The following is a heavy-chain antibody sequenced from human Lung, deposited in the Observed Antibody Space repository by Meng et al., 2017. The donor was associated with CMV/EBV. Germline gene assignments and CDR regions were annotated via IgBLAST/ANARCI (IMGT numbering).Heavy chain of an antibody. CDR1: GYTFTGYY. J-gene: IGHJ4*01. V-gene: IGHV1-2*02. CDR3: ASYYEFWSGYYHFDY. Sequence: ASVKVSCKASGYTFTGYYMHWVRQAPGQGLEWMGWINPNSGGTNYAQKFQGRVTMTRDTSISTAYMELSRLRSDGTAVYYCASYYEFWSGYYHFDYGGHGTXVTVSS. CDR2: INPNSGGT. D-gene: IGHD3-3*01.